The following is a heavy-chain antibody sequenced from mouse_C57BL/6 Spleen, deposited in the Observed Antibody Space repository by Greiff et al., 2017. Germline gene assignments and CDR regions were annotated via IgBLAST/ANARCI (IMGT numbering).Heavy chain of an antibody. V-gene: IGHV2-6-1*01. CDR1: GFSLTSYG. D-gene: IGHD1-1*01. Sequence: VQLVESGPGLVAPSQSLSITCTVSGFSLTSYGVHWVRQPPGKGLEWLVVIWSDGSTTYNSALKSRLSISKDNSKSQVFLKMNSLQTDDTAMYYCARHTPYYYGSSYYAMDYWGQGTSVTVSS. J-gene: IGHJ4*01. CDR3: ARHTPYYYGSSYYAMDY. CDR2: IWSDGST.